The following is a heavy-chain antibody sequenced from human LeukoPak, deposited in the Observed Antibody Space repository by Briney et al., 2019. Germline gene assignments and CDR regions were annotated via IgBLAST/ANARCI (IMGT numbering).Heavy chain of an antibody. Sequence: GGSLSLSCAASGFTFSSYAMSWVRQAPGKGLEWVSAISGSGGSTYYADSVKGRFTISRVNSKNTLCLQMNSLRAEDTAVYYCVLYSGSYRDWFDPWGQGTLVTVSS. CDR2: ISGSGGST. CDR1: GFTFSSYA. CDR3: VLYSGSYRDWFDP. D-gene: IGHD1-26*01. J-gene: IGHJ5*02. V-gene: IGHV3-23*01.